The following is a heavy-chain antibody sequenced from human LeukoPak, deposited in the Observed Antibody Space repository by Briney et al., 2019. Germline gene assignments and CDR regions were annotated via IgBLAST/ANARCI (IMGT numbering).Heavy chain of an antibody. CDR1: GGSISSSSYY. J-gene: IGHJ4*02. V-gene: IGHV4-39*07. D-gene: IGHD6-13*01. CDR2: IYYSGST. CDR3: ARGRAAADPSFDY. Sequence: TSETLSLTCTVSGGSISSSSYYWGWIRQPPGKGLEWIGSIYYSGSTNYNPSLKSRVTISVDTSKNQFSLKLSSVTAADTAVYYCARGRAAADPSFDYWGQGTLVTVSS.